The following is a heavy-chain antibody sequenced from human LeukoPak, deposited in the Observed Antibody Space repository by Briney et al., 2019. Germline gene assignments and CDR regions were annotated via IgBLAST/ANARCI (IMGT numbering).Heavy chain of an antibody. D-gene: IGHD5-18*01. V-gene: IGHV3-30-3*01. CDR1: GFTFSSYA. J-gene: IGHJ4*02. Sequence: PGRPLRLSCAASGFTFSSYAMHWVRQAPGKGLEWVAVISYDGSNKYYADSVKGRFTISRDNSKNTLYLQMNSLRAEDTAVYYCARAQIPRTAFDYWGQGTLVTVSS. CDR3: ARAQIPRTAFDY. CDR2: ISYDGSNK.